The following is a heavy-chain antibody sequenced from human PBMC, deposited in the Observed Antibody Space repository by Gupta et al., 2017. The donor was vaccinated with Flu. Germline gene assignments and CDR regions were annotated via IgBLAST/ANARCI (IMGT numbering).Heavy chain of an antibody. V-gene: IGHV4-39*01. CDR1: GASISSSSFY. CDR3: ARHGGYSYGSYNYYGMDV. Sequence: QLQLQESGPGLVKPSETLSLTCTVSGASISSSSFYWVWIRQSPGKGLEWIGSIYYSGTTYYNPSLKSRVTISVDTSKNQFSLNLTSVTATDTAIYYCARHGGYSYGSYNYYGMDVWGQGTTVTVSS. J-gene: IGHJ6*02. CDR2: IYYSGTT. D-gene: IGHD5-18*01.